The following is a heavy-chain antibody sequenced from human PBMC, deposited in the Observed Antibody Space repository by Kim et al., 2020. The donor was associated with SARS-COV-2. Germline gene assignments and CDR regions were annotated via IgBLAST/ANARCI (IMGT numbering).Heavy chain of an antibody. CDR1: GGSFSGYY. CDR2: INHSGST. Sequence: SETLSLTCAVYGGSFSGYYWSWIRQPPGKGLEWIGEINHSGSTNYNPSLKSRVTISVDTSKNQFSLKVSAVTAADTAVYYCARGRRWGRGWEVAFLDYWGQGALVTVSS. CDR3: ARGRRWGRGWEVAFLDY. V-gene: IGHV4-34*01. D-gene: IGHD6-19*01. J-gene: IGHJ4*02.